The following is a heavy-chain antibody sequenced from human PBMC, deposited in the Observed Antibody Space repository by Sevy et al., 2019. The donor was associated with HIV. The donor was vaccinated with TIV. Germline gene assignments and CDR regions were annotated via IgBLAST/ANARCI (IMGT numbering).Heavy chain of an antibody. J-gene: IGHJ4*02. D-gene: IGHD3-16*02. CDR3: AKEGRELSDY. Sequence: GGSLRLSCAASGFTLSSYGMHWVRQAPGKGLEWVAVISYDGSNKYYADSVKGRFTISRDNSKNTLYLQMNSLRAEDTAVYYCAKEGRELSDYWGQGTLVTVSS. CDR2: ISYDGSNK. V-gene: IGHV3-30*18. CDR1: GFTLSSYG.